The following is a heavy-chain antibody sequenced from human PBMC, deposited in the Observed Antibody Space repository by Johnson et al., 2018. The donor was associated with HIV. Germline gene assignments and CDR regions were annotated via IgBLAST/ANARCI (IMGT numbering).Heavy chain of an antibody. Sequence: VQLVESGGGLVQPGGSLRLSCAASGFTFSSYWMNWVRQAPGKGLEWVANIKQDGSEKYYVDSVKGRFSISRDTAKPSLFLQMNSLRVDDTAVYYCVRESRVGRRDDAFDMWGQGTMVTVAS. V-gene: IGHV3-7*03. D-gene: IGHD1-26*01. J-gene: IGHJ3*02. CDR2: IKQDGSEK. CDR1: GFTFSSYW. CDR3: VRESRVGRRDDAFDM.